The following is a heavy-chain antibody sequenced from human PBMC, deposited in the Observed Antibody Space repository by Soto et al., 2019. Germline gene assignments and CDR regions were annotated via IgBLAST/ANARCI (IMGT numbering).Heavy chain of an antibody. V-gene: IGHV1-69*06. CDR1: GGTFSSYA. D-gene: IGHD3-22*01. CDR2: IIPIFGTA. CDR3: ARGPHYYDSSGDIA. J-gene: IGHJ5*02. Sequence: SVKVSCKASGGTFSSYAISWVRQAPGQGLEWMGGIIPIFGTANYAQKFQGRVTITADKSTSTAYMELSSLRSEDTAVYYCARGPHYYDSSGDIAWGQGTLVTVSS.